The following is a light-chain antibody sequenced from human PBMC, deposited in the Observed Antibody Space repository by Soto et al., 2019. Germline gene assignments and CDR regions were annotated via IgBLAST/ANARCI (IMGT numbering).Light chain of an antibody. CDR2: DAS. Sequence: IQMTQSPSTLTASVGARVTITCRASQTINNWLAWYQQKPGKAPKLLIYDASALPRGVPSRFSGSGSGTDFTLTISSLQPEDFATYYCQQSYSTPISFGQGTRLEIK. CDR3: QQSYSTPIS. J-gene: IGKJ5*01. V-gene: IGKV1-5*01. CDR1: QTINNW.